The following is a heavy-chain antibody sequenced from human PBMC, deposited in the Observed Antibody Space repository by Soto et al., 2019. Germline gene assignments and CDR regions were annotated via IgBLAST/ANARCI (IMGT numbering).Heavy chain of an antibody. J-gene: IGHJ6*03. CDR2: IYPGDSDT. V-gene: IGHV5-51*01. CDR1: GYSFTSYW. CDR3: ARLGYSNYVRNYMDV. D-gene: IGHD4-4*01. Sequence: PGESLKISCKGSGYSFTSYWIGWVRQMPGKGLEWMGIIYPGDSDTRYSPSFQGQVTISAGKSISTAYLQWSSLKASDTAMYYCARLGYSNYVRNYMDVWGKGTTVTVSS.